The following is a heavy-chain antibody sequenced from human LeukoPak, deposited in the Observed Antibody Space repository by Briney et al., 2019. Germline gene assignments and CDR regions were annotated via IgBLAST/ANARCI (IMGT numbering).Heavy chain of an antibody. D-gene: IGHD3-10*01. CDR3: ARLGSGSNY. CDR2: TYYRSKWYT. CDR1: GDSVSSNSAA. Sequence: SQTLSLTCAISGDSVSSNSAAWIWIRQSPSRGLEWLGRTYYRSKWYTEYAVSVKSRITINPDTSKNQFSLQLSSVNPEDTAVYYCARLGSGSNYWGQGTLVTVSS. V-gene: IGHV6-1*01. J-gene: IGHJ4*02.